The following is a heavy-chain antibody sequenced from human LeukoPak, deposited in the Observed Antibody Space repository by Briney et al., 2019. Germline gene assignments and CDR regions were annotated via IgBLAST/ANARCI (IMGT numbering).Heavy chain of an antibody. Sequence: SETLSLTCTVSGGSISSYYWSWIRQPPGKGLEWIGYIYYSGSTNYNPSLKSRVTISVDTSKNQFSLKLSSVTAADTAVYYCARDLAAAGHYYYHGMDVWGQGTTVTVSS. D-gene: IGHD6-13*01. CDR3: ARDLAAAGHYYYHGMDV. CDR1: GGSISSYY. V-gene: IGHV4-59*01. CDR2: IYYSGST. J-gene: IGHJ6*02.